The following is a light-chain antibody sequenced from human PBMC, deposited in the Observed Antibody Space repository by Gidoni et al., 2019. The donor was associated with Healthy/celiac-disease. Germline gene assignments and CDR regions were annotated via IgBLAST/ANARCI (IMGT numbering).Light chain of an antibody. Sequence: DIVLTQSPGTLSLSPGERATLSCRAGQSVSSSYLAWYQQKPGQAPRLRIYGASSSATGIPDRFNGSGSRTDFTLTISRLEPEDFAVYDCQQYGSSVPFTFGPGTKVDIK. CDR2: GAS. CDR3: QQYGSSVPFT. CDR1: QSVSSSY. V-gene: IGKV3-20*01. J-gene: IGKJ3*01.